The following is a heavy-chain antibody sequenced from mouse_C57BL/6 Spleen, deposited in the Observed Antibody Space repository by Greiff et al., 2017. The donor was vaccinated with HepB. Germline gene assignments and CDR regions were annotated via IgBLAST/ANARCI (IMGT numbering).Heavy chain of an antibody. CDR3: ARHNLYYGSSYGY. CDR2: ISGGGGNT. Sequence: DVMLVESGGGLVKPGGSLKLSCAASGFTFSSYTMSWVRQTPEKRLEWVATISGGGGNTYYPDSVKGRFTISRDNAKNTLYLQMSSLRSEDTALYYCARHNLYYGSSYGYWGQGTTLTVSS. CDR1: GFTFSSYT. V-gene: IGHV5-9*01. J-gene: IGHJ2*01. D-gene: IGHD1-1*01.